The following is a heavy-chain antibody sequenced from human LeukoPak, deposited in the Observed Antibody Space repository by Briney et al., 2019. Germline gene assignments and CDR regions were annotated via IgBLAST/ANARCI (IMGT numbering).Heavy chain of an antibody. CDR2: ISTTGTI. Sequence: PGGSLRLSCAASGFTFSRFNMNWLRQAPGRGLEWLSYISTTGTIYYAESVKGWFSISRDNAKNSLYLQMNSLRPEDTAVYYCARDSLVFGVVTTFDYWGQGTLVTVSS. CDR1: GFTFSRFN. CDR3: ARDSLVFGVVTTFDY. V-gene: IGHV3-48*01. D-gene: IGHD3-3*01. J-gene: IGHJ4*02.